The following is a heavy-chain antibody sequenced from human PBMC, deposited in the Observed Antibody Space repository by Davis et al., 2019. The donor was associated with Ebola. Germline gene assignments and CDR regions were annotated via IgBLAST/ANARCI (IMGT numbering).Heavy chain of an antibody. J-gene: IGHJ4*02. V-gene: IGHV1-8*01. CDR2: MNPNSGNT. D-gene: IGHD2-21*02. CDR3: ARVKRNCGGDCYADY. CDR1: GYTFTSYD. Sequence: AASVKVSCKASGYTFTSYDINWVRQAPGQGLEWMGWMNPNSGNTGYAQKFQGRVTMTRNTSISTAYMELSSLRSEDTAVYYCARVKRNCGGDCYADYWGQGTLVTVSS.